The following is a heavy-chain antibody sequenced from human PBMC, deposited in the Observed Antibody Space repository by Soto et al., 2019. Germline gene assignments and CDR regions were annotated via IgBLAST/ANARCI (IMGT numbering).Heavy chain of an antibody. J-gene: IGHJ4*02. D-gene: IGHD1-1*01. CDR2: ISYDGSNK. Sequence: QVQLVESGGGVVQPGRSLRLSCAASGFTFSSYVMHWVRQAPGKGLEWVAVISYDGSNKYYADSVKGRFTISRDNSKSTLYLQMNSLRAEDTAVYYCARTPNWYYFDYWGQGTLVTVSS. CDR1: GFTFSSYV. V-gene: IGHV3-30-3*01. CDR3: ARTPNWYYFDY.